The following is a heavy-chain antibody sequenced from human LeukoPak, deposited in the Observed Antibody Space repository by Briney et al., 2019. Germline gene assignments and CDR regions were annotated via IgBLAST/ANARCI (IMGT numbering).Heavy chain of an antibody. CDR3: ARHGMSAVYI. V-gene: IGHV3-48*03. CDR2: ISSSGSNI. Sequence: PGGSLRLSCAASGFTFSSYEMNWVRQAPGKGLEWVSYISSSGSNIYYADSVKGLFTISRDNAKNSLYLQMNSLRAEDTAVYYCARHGMSAVYIWGQGTMVTVSS. CDR1: GFTFSSYE. J-gene: IGHJ3*02. D-gene: IGHD3-16*01.